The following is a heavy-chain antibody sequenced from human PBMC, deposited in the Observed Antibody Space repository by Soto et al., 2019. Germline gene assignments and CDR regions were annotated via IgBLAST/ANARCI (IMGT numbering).Heavy chain of an antibody. CDR1: GYGFTTYG. CDR2: ISAHNGNT. J-gene: IGHJ4*02. Sequence: QVHLVQSGAEVKKPEASVKVSCKGSGYGFTTYGSTWVRQAPGQGLEWMAWISAHNGNTNYAQKLQGRVTVTRDTSTSTAYMELRSLRSDDTAVYYCARGRCGDYWGQGALVTVSS. V-gene: IGHV1-18*01. CDR3: ARGRCGDY.